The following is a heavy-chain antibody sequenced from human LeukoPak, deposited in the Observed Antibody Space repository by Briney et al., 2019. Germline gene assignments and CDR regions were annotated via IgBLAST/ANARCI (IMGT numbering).Heavy chain of an antibody. V-gene: IGHV3-30*18. Sequence: TGGSLRLSCAASGFTFSSSGMHWVRQAPGKGLEWVAVISYDGSNNYYADSVKGRFTISRDNSKNTLYLQMNSLRAGDTAVYYCAKYSYDRSGYYYYYFAYWGQGTQVTVSS. D-gene: IGHD3-22*01. CDR1: GFTFSSSG. J-gene: IGHJ4*02. CDR2: ISYDGSNN. CDR3: AKYSYDRSGYYYYYFAY.